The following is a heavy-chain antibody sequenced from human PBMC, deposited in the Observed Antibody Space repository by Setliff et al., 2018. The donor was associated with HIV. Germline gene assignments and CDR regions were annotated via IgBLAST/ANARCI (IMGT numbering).Heavy chain of an antibody. CDR2: IFESGGT. CDR1: DDSITGYY. CDR3: ARGLGGYCSSVSCYEADH. J-gene: IGHJ5*02. V-gene: IGHV4-4*09. Sequence: PSETLSLTCTVSDDSITGYYWSWIRQSPGKGLQCIGYIFESGGTNYNPSLRSRVTISMDTSKRQFSLTLTSVTAADTAVYYCARGLGGYCSSVSCYEADHWGQGTLVTVSS. D-gene: IGHD2-2*01.